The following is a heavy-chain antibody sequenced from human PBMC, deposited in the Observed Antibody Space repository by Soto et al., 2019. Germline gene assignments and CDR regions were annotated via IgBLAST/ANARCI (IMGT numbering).Heavy chain of an antibody. CDR2: IYYTGAT. Sequence: LSLTCTVSGGSVTSGSYYWSWIRQPPGKGLEWIGYIYYTGATNYNPSLKSRVTISVDTSKNQFFLKLSSVTAADTAVYYCARGVGPGLSDYFDYWGQGTLVTVSS. J-gene: IGHJ4*02. CDR1: GGSVTSGSYY. V-gene: IGHV4-61*01. CDR3: ARGVGPGLSDYFDY. D-gene: IGHD2-15*01.